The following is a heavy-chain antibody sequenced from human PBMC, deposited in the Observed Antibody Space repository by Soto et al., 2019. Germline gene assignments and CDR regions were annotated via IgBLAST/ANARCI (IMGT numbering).Heavy chain of an antibody. V-gene: IGHV1-69*08. Sequence: QVQLVQSGAEVKKPGSSVKVSCNASGGTFSPYTINWVRQAPGQGLEWMGRIIPFHGVTNYAQKFQARVTITAENSTSTAYMELSGLRFEDTAMYYCTRDWEITVSTWSFGGFWGRGTLVTVSS. J-gene: IGHJ4*02. CDR3: TRDWEITVSTWSFGGF. D-gene: IGHD3-10*01. CDR1: GGTFSPYT. CDR2: IIPFHGVT.